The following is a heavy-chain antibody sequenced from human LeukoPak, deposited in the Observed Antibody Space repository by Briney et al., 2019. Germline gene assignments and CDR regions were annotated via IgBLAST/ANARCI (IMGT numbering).Heavy chain of an antibody. CDR2: ISAYNGHT. CDR1: GYIFSSYG. J-gene: IGHJ5*02. Sequence: ASVKVSCKASGYIFSSYGITWVRQAPGQGLGWMGWISAYNGHTNFVQKFQGRVTMTTDTSTSTAYMELRSLRSDDTAVYYCARAVLSRWSLSQWFDPWGQGTLVTVSS. D-gene: IGHD2-8*01. V-gene: IGHV1-18*01. CDR3: ARAVLSRWSLSQWFDP.